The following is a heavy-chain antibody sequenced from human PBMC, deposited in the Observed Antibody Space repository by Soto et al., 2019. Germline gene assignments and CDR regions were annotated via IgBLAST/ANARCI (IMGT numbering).Heavy chain of an antibody. Sequence: QVQLQESGPGLVKPSQTLSLTCTVSGGSISSGGYYWSWIRQHPGKGLEWIGYIYYSGSTYYNPSLKSRVTISVDTSKNQFSLKLSSVTAADTVVYYCAITDYGDYVQLDYWGQGTLVTVSS. D-gene: IGHD4-17*01. J-gene: IGHJ4*02. CDR2: IYYSGST. CDR3: AITDYGDYVQLDY. V-gene: IGHV4-31*03. CDR1: GGSISSGGYY.